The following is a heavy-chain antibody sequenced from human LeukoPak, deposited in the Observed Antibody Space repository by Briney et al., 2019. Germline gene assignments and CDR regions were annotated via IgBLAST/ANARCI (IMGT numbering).Heavy chain of an antibody. CDR3: ARLSGYSYGLYYFDY. J-gene: IGHJ4*02. Sequence: GESLKISCKGSVYSFTNYWIGWVRQMPGKGLEWMGIIYPDDSDTRYSPSFQGQVTISVDKSISTAYLQWSSLKASDTAMYYCARLSGYSYGLYYFDYWGQGTLVTVSS. V-gene: IGHV5-51*01. D-gene: IGHD5-18*01. CDR2: IYPDDSDT. CDR1: VYSFTNYW.